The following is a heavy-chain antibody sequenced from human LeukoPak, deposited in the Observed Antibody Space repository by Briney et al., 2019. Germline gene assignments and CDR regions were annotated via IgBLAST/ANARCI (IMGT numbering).Heavy chain of an antibody. V-gene: IGHV3-30-3*01. Sequence: GGSLRLSCAASGFTFSNYAMHWVRQAPGKGLEWVAVISYDGSNKYYADSVKGRFTISRDNSKNTLFLQMNSLRAEDTAVYYCARDFSDYAEYYFDYWGQGTLVTVSS. CDR3: ARDFSDYAEYYFDY. J-gene: IGHJ4*02. CDR1: GFTFSNYA. CDR2: ISYDGSNK. D-gene: IGHD4-17*01.